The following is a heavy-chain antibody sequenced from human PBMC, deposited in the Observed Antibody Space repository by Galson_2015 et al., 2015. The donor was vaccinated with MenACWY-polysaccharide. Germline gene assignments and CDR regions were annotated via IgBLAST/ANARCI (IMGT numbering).Heavy chain of an antibody. CDR1: GFTFTSYA. J-gene: IGHJ5*02. V-gene: IGHV3-23*01. D-gene: IGHD3-3*01. CDR3: AKDSTDFWSGAGRFDH. CDR2: IRSSGTNT. Sequence: SLRLSCAASGFTFTSYAMSWVRQAPGKGLEWVSAIRSSGTNTYYADSVKGRFTISRDNSKNTLYLQMNSLRADDTAVYYCAKDSTDFWSGAGRFDHWGQGTLVTVSS.